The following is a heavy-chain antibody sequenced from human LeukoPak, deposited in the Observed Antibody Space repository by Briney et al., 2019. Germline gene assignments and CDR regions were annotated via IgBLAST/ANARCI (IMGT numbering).Heavy chain of an antibody. J-gene: IGHJ4*02. D-gene: IGHD1-1*01. Sequence: PGGSLRLSCAASGFTFSSNAMSWVRQAPGKGLEYVSVISGSGGSTHYRDSVKGRFTISRDNSKNTLYLQMNSLRVEDTAVYYCAKDGTTTITFDYWGQGTLVTVSS. CDR2: ISGSGGST. CDR1: GFTFSSNA. CDR3: AKDGTTTITFDY. V-gene: IGHV3-23*01.